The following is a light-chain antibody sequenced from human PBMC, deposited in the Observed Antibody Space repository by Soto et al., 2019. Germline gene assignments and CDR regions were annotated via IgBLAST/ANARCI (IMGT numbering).Light chain of an antibody. V-gene: IGKV3-11*01. CDR3: QERSSWT. Sequence: EIGLPQSPAPLSLSPGERATLSCRTSQSVSSFLDWYQQKPGQAPRLLIYEASNRAPGIPARFSGSGSGTDVTLTISSLEPEDFEVYYCQERSSWTCGQGTKVEIK. CDR1: QSVSSF. J-gene: IGKJ1*01. CDR2: EAS.